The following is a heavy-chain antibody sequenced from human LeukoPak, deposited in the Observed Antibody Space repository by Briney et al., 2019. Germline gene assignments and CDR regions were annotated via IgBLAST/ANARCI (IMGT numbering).Heavy chain of an antibody. CDR1: GGSINSYY. D-gene: IGHD4-23*01. Sequence: SETLSLTCTVSGGSINSYYWSWIRQPPGKGLEWIGYVYHSGSTNYNPSLKSRVTISVDTSKNQFSLKLTFVTAADTAVYYCARAPYSGYWFDPWGQGTLVTVSS. CDR2: VYHSGST. CDR3: ARAPYSGYWFDP. V-gene: IGHV4-59*01. J-gene: IGHJ5*02.